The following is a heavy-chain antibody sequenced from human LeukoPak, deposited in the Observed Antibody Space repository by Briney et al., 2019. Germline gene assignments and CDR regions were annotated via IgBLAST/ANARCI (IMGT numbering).Heavy chain of an antibody. J-gene: IGHJ3*02. D-gene: IGHD1-26*01. CDR3: ARDDVVGARLRDAFDI. CDR1: GGTFSSYA. V-gene: IGHV1-69*05. Sequence: ASVKVSCKASGGTFSSYAISWVRQAPGQGLEWMGRIIPIFGTANYAQKFQGRVTITTDESTSTAYMELSSLRSEDTVVYYCARDDVVGARLRDAFDIWGQGTMVTVSS. CDR2: IIPIFGTA.